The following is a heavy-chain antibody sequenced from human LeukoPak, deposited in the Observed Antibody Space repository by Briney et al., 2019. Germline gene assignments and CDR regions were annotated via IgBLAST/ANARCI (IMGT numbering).Heavy chain of an antibody. J-gene: IGHJ4*02. Sequence: RGSLRLSCAASGFTFSSYEMNWVRQAPGKGLEWGSYISSSVSTIYYTDSVKGRITISRDNDKTSLYLQMNSLRAEDTAVYYCARWGRNYYDSSGYYYFDYWGEGTLVTVSS. CDR1: GFTFSSYE. V-gene: IGHV3-48*03. D-gene: IGHD3-22*01. CDR3: ARWGRNYYDSSGYYYFDY. CDR2: ISSSVSTI.